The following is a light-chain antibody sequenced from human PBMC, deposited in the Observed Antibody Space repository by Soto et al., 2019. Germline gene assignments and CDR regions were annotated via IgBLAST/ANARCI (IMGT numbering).Light chain of an antibody. J-gene: IGLJ3*02. CDR3: ASWDDTLFGWV. CDR2: SNT. Sequence: QSVLTHPPSVSGTPGQGVTISCSGGSSNIATNYVYWYQLLPGTAPNLVIFSNTIRPPRVPDRFSGSKSGASASLVISGLRSEDEADYFCASWDDTLFGWVFGGGTKLTVL. CDR1: SSNIATNY. V-gene: IGLV1-47*02.